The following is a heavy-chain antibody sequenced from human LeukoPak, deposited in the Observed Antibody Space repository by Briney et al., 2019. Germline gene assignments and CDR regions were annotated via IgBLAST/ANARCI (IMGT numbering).Heavy chain of an antibody. CDR3: AREGSNPFDY. D-gene: IGHD1-14*01. CDR2: IYYSGST. Sequence: SETLSLTCTGSGGSISSYYWSWIRQPPGKGLEWIGYIYYSGSTNYNPSLKSRVTISVDTSKNQFSLKLSSVTAADTAVYYCAREGSNPFDYWGQGTLVTVSS. CDR1: GGSISSYY. V-gene: IGHV4-59*01. J-gene: IGHJ4*02.